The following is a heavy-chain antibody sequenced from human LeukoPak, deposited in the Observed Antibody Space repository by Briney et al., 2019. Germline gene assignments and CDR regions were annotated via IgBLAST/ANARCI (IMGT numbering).Heavy chain of an antibody. CDR1: GGSISSSSYY. V-gene: IGHV4-39*01. J-gene: IGHJ4*02. D-gene: IGHD1-26*01. Sequence: SETLSLTCTVSGGSISSSSYYWGWIRQPPGKGLEWIGSIYYSGSTYYNPSLKSRVTISVDTSKNRFSLKLSSVTAADTAVYYCASRRIVGATIDYWGQGTLVTVSS. CDR3: ASRRIVGATIDY. CDR2: IYYSGST.